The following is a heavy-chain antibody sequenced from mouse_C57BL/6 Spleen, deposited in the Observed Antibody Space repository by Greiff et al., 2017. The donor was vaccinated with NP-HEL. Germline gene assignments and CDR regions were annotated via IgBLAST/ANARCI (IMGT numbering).Heavy chain of an antibody. CDR3: ARGTTVVATWYFDV. CDR1: GYTFTSYW. J-gene: IGHJ1*03. V-gene: IGHV1-64*01. D-gene: IGHD1-1*01. Sequence: VQLQQSGAELVKPGASVKLSCKASGYTFTSYWMHWVKQRPGQGLEWIGMIHPNSGSTNYNEKFKSKATLTVAKSSSTAYMQLSSLTSEDSAVYYCARGTTVVATWYFDVWGTGTTVTVSS. CDR2: IHPNSGST.